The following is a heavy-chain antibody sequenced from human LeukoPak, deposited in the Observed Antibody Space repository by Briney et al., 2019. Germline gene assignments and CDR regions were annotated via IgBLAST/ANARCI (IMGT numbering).Heavy chain of an antibody. J-gene: IGHJ4*02. V-gene: IGHV3-7*01. CDR3: ARLRYTYGKNFDY. D-gene: IGHD5-18*01. CDR2: IQQDGSEK. CDR1: GFTFKAYW. Sequence: GGSLRLSCAASGFTFKAYWMSWVRQAPGAGLEWVANIQQDGSEKNYVDSVKGRFTISGDNARNSLYLEMNSLRAADTAVYYCARLRYTYGKNFDYWGQGTLDTVSS.